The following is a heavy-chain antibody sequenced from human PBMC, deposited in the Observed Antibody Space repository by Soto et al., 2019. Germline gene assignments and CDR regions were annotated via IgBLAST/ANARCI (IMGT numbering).Heavy chain of an antibody. Sequence: GGSLRLSCAASGFTFSSSAMYWVRQASGKGLEWVGRIRSKANSYATAYAASVKGRFTISRDDSKNTAYLQMNSLKTEDTAVYYCTSSTRMGGYFDYWGQGTLVTVSS. J-gene: IGHJ4*02. D-gene: IGHD2-15*01. CDR1: GFTFSSSA. CDR2: IRSKANSYAT. CDR3: TSSTRMGGYFDY. V-gene: IGHV3-73*01.